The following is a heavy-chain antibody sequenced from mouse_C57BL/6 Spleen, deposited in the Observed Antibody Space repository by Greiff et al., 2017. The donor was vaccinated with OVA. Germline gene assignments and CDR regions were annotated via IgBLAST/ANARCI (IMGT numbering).Heavy chain of an antibody. V-gene: IGHV14-2*01. D-gene: IGHD1-1*01. CDR1: GFNIKDYY. CDR3: ARNPGYYYGSHWYFDV. J-gene: IGHJ1*03. CDR2: IVPEDGET. Sequence: EVQLQQSGAELVKPGASVKLSCTASGFNIKDYYMHWVKQRTEQGLEWIGRIVPEDGETKYAQKFQGKATITADTSSNTAYLQLSSLTSEDTAVYYCARNPGYYYGSHWYFDVWGTGTTVTVSS.